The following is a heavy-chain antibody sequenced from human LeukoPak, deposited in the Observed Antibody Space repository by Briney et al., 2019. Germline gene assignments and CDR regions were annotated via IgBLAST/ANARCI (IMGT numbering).Heavy chain of an antibody. CDR1: GFTFSTYT. J-gene: IGHJ4*02. D-gene: IGHD1-20*01. V-gene: IGHV3-23*01. CDR2: ISGSGGST. Sequence: PGGSVRLSCAASGFTFSTYTMSWVRQAPGKGLEWVSSISGSGGSTYYADSVKGRFSISRDNSKNTLYLQMNNLRAEDTAVYYCAKEGGDTWTNFYFHYWGKGTMVTVSS. CDR3: AKEGGDTWTNFYFHY.